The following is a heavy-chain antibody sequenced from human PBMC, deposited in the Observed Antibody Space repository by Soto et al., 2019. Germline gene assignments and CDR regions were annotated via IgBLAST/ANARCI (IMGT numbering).Heavy chain of an antibody. CDR1: GFTFSSYT. Sequence: EVQLLESGGGLVEPGGSRRLSCAASGFTFSSYTMSWVRQAPGKGLEWVSTISGSGSSTYSAVSVKGRFTISRDNSKNYLYLQMNSLRGADTAIYYCVEAGGSDYWGQGPMVTVSS. D-gene: IGHD3-16*01. CDR3: VEAGGSDY. CDR2: ISGSGSST. V-gene: IGHV3-23*01. J-gene: IGHJ4*02.